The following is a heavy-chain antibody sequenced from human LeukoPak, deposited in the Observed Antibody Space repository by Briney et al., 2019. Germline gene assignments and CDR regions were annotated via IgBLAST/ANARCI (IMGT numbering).Heavy chain of an antibody. CDR1: GFTFTSSA. D-gene: IGHD1-26*01. V-gene: IGHV1-58*02. J-gene: IGHJ4*02. Sequence: SVKVSCKASGFTFTSSAMQWVRQARGQRLEWIGWIVVGSGNTNYAQKFQERVTITRDMSTSTAYMELSSLRSEDTAVYYCARDDWGIVGATKIWGQGTLVTVSS. CDR3: ARDDWGIVGATKI. CDR2: IVVGSGNT.